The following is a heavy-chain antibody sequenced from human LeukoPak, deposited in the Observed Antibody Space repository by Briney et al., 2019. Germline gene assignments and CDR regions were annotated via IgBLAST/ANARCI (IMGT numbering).Heavy chain of an antibody. CDR1: GGSFSGYY. CDR2: INHSGST. D-gene: IGHD2/OR15-2a*01. J-gene: IGHJ4*02. CDR3: ARAGSVTTFSLFDY. V-gene: IGHV4-34*01. Sequence: PETLSLTCAVYGGSFSGYYWSWIRQPPGKGLEWIGEINHSGSTNYNPSLKSRVTISVDTSKNQFSLKLSSVTAADTAVYYCARAGSVTTFSLFDYWGQGTLVTVSS.